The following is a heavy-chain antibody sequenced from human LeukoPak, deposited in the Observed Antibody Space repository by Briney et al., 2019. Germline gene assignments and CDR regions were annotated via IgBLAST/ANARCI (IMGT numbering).Heavy chain of an antibody. D-gene: IGHD3-10*01. V-gene: IGHV4-39*07. CDR1: GGSISSRPYC. Sequence: SETLSLTCTVSGGSISSRPYCWGWIRQPPGKGLEWLGSFYYSGNTYYKPSLKSRVTISVDTSKNQFSLKLSSVTAADTAVYYCARDSHYYGSGSQIDYWGQGTLVTVSS. CDR2: FYYSGNT. CDR3: ARDSHYYGSGSQIDY. J-gene: IGHJ4*02.